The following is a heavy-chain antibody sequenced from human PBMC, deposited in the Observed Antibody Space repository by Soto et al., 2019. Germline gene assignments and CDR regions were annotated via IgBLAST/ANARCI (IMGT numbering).Heavy chain of an antibody. J-gene: IGHJ5*02. CDR1: GGSISSGGYY. V-gene: IGHV4-31*03. CDR3: ARTIYGDYPSDP. D-gene: IGHD4-17*01. Sequence: QVPLQESVPGLVTPSQTLSLTCTVSGGSISSGGYYWSWIRQHPGKGLEWIGYIYYSGSTYYNPSLKSRVTISVDTSKNQFSLKLSSVTAADTAVYYCARTIYGDYPSDPWGQGTLVTVSA. CDR2: IYYSGST.